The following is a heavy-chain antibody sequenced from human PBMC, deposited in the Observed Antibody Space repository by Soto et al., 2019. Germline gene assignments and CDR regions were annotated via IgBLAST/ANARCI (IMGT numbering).Heavy chain of an antibody. D-gene: IGHD1-26*01. CDR2: INPNSGGT. J-gene: IGHJ5*02. CDR3: ARERIVGATRVNWFDP. CDR1: GYTFTGYY. Sequence: ASVKVSCKASGYTFTGYYMHWVRQAPGQGLEWMGWINPNSGGTNYAQKFQGWVTMTRGTSISTAYMELSRLRSDDTAVYYCARERIVGATRVNWFDPWGQGTLVTVSS. V-gene: IGHV1-2*04.